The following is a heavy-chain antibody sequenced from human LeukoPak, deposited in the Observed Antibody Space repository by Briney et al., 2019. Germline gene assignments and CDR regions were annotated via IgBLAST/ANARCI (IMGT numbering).Heavy chain of an antibody. CDR1: GGSISSYY. Sequence: PSETLSLTCSVSGGSISSYYWNWIRQPAGKGLEWIGRIYTSGSTNYNPSPKSRVTMSVDTSKNQFSLKLSSVTAADTAVYYCARDSAEQLAYAFDIWGQGTMVTVSS. V-gene: IGHV4-4*07. CDR3: ARDSAEQLAYAFDI. J-gene: IGHJ3*02. CDR2: IYTSGST. D-gene: IGHD6-13*01.